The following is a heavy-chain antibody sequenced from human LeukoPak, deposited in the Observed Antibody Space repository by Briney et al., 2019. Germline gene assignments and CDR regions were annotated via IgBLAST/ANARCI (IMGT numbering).Heavy chain of an antibody. D-gene: IGHD3-10*02. CDR2: IYYSGST. V-gene: IGHV4-59*01. CDR1: GGSISSYY. Sequence: PSETLSLTCTVSGGSISSYYWSWIRQPPGKGLEWIGYIYYSGSTNYNPSLKSRVTISVDTSKSQFSLKLSSVTAADTAVYYCARDGGLYYYDRGGWFDPWGQGTLVTVSS. CDR3: ARDGGLYYYDRGGWFDP. J-gene: IGHJ5*02.